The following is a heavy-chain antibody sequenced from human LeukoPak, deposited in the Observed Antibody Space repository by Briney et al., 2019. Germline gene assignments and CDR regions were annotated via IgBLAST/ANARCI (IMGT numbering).Heavy chain of an antibody. J-gene: IGHJ4*02. CDR2: IIPNFGTP. D-gene: IGHD1-26*01. V-gene: IGHV1-69*06. CDR3: ARSRWELLVYFDY. Sequence: SVKVSCKASGRSFTSYAFSWVRQAPGQGLEWMGGIIPNFGTPNYAQKFQGRVTITADKSTSTAYMELRGLRSEDTAVYYCARSRWELLVYFDYWGQGTLVTVSS. CDR1: GRSFTSYA.